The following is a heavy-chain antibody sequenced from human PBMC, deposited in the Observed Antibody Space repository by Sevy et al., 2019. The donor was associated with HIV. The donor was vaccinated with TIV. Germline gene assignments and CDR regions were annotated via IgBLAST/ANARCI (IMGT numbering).Heavy chain of an antibody. V-gene: IGHV4-4*07. CDR1: GGSISSYY. CDR2: IYTSGST. Sequence: SETLSLTCTVSGGSISSYYWSWIRQPAGKGLEWIGRIYTSGSTNYNPSLKSRVTMSVDTSKNQFSLKLSSVTAADTAVYYCAIEPNVEMATIFDYWGQGTLVTVSS. D-gene: IGHD5-12*01. J-gene: IGHJ4*02. CDR3: AIEPNVEMATIFDY.